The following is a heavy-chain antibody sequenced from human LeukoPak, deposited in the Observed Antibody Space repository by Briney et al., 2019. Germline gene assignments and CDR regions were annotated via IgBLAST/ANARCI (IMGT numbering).Heavy chain of an antibody. V-gene: IGHV3-23*01. CDR2: IFPSGGEI. CDR1: GFTSSSYW. J-gene: IGHJ4*02. CDR3: ATYRQVLLPFES. D-gene: IGHD5-18*01. Sequence: QPGGSLRLSCAVSGFTSSSYWMSWVRRPPGKGLEWVSSIFPSGGEIHYADSVRGRFTISRDNSKSILSLQMNSLRAEDTAIYYCATYRQVLLPFESWGQGTLVTVSS.